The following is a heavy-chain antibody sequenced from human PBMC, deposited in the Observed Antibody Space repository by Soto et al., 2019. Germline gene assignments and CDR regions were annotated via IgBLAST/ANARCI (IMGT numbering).Heavy chain of an antibody. V-gene: IGHV3-73*01. Sequence: EEQLVESGGGLVQPGGTLTLSWAGSEFTVSAFAIHWVRQASAKGLECVARVNTKADNYPTGSAASLKGRLIVSRADPKSTASLEMHSLEPAHTAAYYCTRLSEREYFLCGMNVWRQGTTVT. CDR2: VNTKADNYPT. CDR3: TRLSEREYFLCGMNV. J-gene: IGHJ6*02. CDR1: EFTVSAFA.